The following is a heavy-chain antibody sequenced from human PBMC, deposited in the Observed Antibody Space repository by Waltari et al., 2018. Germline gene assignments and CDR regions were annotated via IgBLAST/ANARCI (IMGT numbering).Heavy chain of an antibody. Sequence: QVQLVESGGGVVQPGRSLRLSCAASGFTFSSYSMHWVRQAPGKGLEWVAISSSDGSSESYADSLRGRFTISRDNSKNKLYLQMSSLRPDDTAVYYCARGPLASPFDYWGQGTLVTVSS. D-gene: IGHD5-12*01. CDR1: GFTFSSYS. V-gene: IGHV3-30-3*01. CDR2: SSSDGSSE. CDR3: ARGPLASPFDY. J-gene: IGHJ4*02.